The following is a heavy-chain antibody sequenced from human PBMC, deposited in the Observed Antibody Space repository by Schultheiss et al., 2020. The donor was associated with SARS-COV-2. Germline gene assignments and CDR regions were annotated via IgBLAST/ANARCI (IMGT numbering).Heavy chain of an antibody. J-gene: IGHJ3*02. Sequence: GGSLRLSCAASGFTFSSYGMHWVRQAPGKGLEWVAVIWYDGSNKYYADSVKGRFTISRDNAKNSLYLQMNSLRAEDTAVYYCASRARIARGNAFDIWGQGTMVTVSS. CDR1: GFTFSSYG. CDR3: ASRARIARGNAFDI. D-gene: IGHD6-13*01. CDR2: IWYDGSNK. V-gene: IGHV3-33*03.